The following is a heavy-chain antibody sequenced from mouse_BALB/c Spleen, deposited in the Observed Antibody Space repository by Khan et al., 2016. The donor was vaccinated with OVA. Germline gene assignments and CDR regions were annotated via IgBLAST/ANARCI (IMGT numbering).Heavy chain of an antibody. J-gene: IGHJ2*01. Sequence: QVQLQQSGPELVKPGASVNMSCKASGYTFTYYVITWVKQRTGQGLEWIGEIYPGSDNAYYNERFKGKATLTADKSSNTTHMQLSSLTSEDSAVYFCARGDGYYVYVDYWGQGTTLTVSS. CDR3: ARGDGYYVYVDY. CDR2: IYPGSDNA. CDR1: GYTFTYYV. V-gene: IGHV1-81*01. D-gene: IGHD2-3*01.